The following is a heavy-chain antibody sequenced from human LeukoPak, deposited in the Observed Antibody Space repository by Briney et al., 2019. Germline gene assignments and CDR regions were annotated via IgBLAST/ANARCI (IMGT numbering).Heavy chain of an antibody. CDR1: GGTFSSYA. D-gene: IGHD3-10*01. J-gene: IGHJ5*02. Sequence: SVKVSCKASGGTFSSYAISWVRQAPGQGLEWMGRIIPILGTANYAQKFQGRVTITTDESTSTAYMELSSLRSEDTAVYYCARARAYGSGSYYNKNWFDPWGQGTLVTVSS. CDR3: ARARAYGSGSYYNKNWFDP. V-gene: IGHV1-69*05. CDR2: IIPILGTA.